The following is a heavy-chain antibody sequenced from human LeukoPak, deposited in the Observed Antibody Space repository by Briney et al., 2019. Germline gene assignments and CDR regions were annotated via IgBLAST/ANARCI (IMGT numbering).Heavy chain of an antibody. J-gene: IGHJ4*02. CDR3: ARGPYYYGSGSKIDY. Sequence: SETLSLTCTVSGGSISSYYWSWIRQPPGKGLERIGEINHSGSTNYNPSLKSRDTISVDTSKNQFSLKLSSVTAADTAVYYCARGPYYYGSGSKIDYWGQGTLVTVSS. CDR2: INHSGST. V-gene: IGHV4-34*01. D-gene: IGHD3-10*01. CDR1: GGSISSYY.